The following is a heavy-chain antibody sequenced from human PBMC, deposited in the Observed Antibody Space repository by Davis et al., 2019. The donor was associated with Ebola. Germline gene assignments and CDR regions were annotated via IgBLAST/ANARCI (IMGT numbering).Heavy chain of an antibody. CDR2: VYDGGRT. Sequence: PGGSLRLSCTVSNGSASSHYWNWIRQPPGQGLDWIGIVYDGGRTTYRPSLKSRATISADTSKNQFSLILRSVTAADTAVYYCVRFGHGAYWGQGILVTVSS. CDR1: NGSASSHY. J-gene: IGHJ4*02. CDR3: VRFGHGAY. V-gene: IGHV4-59*02. D-gene: IGHD3-16*01.